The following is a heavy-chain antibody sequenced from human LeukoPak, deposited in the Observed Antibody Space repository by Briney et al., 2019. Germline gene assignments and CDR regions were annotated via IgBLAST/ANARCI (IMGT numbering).Heavy chain of an antibody. D-gene: IGHD6-6*01. CDR2: IYYSGST. Sequence: SETLSLTCTVSGGSISSYYWSWIRQPPGKGLEWIGYIYYSGSTNYNPSLKSRVTISVDTSKNQFSLKLSSVTAADTAVYYCARNLIAARPFGYYYYGMDVWGQGTTVTLSS. CDR1: GGSISSYY. CDR3: ARNLIAARPFGYYYYGMDV. V-gene: IGHV4-59*01. J-gene: IGHJ6*02.